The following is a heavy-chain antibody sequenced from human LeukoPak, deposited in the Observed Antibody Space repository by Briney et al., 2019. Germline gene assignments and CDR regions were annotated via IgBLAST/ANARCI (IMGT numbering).Heavy chain of an antibody. D-gene: IGHD3-22*01. V-gene: IGHV4-4*07. CDR2: IYTSGST. J-gene: IGHJ4*02. CDR3: ARARYDSNGYYLDY. Sequence: LETLSLTCTVSGGSISSYYWSWIRQPAGKGLEWIGRIYTSGSTNYNPSLKSRVTISVDTSKNQFSLRLSSVTAADTAVYYCARARYDSNGYYLDYWGQGTLVTVSS. CDR1: GGSISSYY.